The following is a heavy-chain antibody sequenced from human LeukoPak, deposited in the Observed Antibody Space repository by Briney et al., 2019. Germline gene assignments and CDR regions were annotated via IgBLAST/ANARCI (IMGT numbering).Heavy chain of an antibody. CDR3: ALAAMVGGRVDY. V-gene: IGHV4-34*01. Sequence: SETLSLTCAVYGGSFSGYYWSWIRQPPGKGLEWTGEINHSGSTNYNPSLKSRVTISVDTSKNQFSLKLSSVTAADTAVYYCALAAMVGGRVDYWGQGTLVTVSS. D-gene: IGHD5-18*01. J-gene: IGHJ4*02. CDR1: GGSFSGYY. CDR2: INHSGST.